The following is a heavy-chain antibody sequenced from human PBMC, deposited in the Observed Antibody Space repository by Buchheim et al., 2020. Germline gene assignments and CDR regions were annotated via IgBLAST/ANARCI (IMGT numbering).Heavy chain of an antibody. J-gene: IGHJ4*02. Sequence: QVQLQQWGAGLLKPSETLSLTCAVSGGSFSGYYWSWIRQPPGKGLEWIGEINHSGSTNYNPSLKSRVTISVDTSKNQFSLKLSSVTAADTAVYYCAREEDYDSSGLDYWGQGTL. CDR1: GGSFSGYY. V-gene: IGHV4-34*01. CDR2: INHSGST. D-gene: IGHD3-22*01. CDR3: AREEDYDSSGLDY.